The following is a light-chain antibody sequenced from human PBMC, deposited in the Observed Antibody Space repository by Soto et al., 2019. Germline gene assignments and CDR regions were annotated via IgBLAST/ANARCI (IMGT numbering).Light chain of an antibody. J-gene: IGLJ3*02. V-gene: IGLV1-40*01. CDR3: QAYDPTLSGLV. Sequence: QSVLTQPPSVSGAPGQRVTISCTGSASNLGAKYAVHWYQHLPGTAPKLLIYDNIHRPSGVPDRFSGSKSDTSASLAITGLQAEDEADYYCQAYDPTLSGLVFGGETKLTVL. CDR1: ASNLGAKYA. CDR2: DNI.